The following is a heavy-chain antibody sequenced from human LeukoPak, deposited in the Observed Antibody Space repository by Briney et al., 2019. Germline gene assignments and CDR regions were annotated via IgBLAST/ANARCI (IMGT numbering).Heavy chain of an antibody. Sequence: PGGSLRLSCAASGFTVSSNYMSWVRQAPGKGLEWVSVIYSGGSTYYAGSVEGRFTISRDNSKNTLYLQMNSLRADDTAVYYCVKDHGWLLYSWGQGALVAVSS. CDR1: GFTVSSNY. CDR2: IYSGGST. D-gene: IGHD3-9*01. CDR3: VKDHGWLLYS. J-gene: IGHJ4*02. V-gene: IGHV3-53*01.